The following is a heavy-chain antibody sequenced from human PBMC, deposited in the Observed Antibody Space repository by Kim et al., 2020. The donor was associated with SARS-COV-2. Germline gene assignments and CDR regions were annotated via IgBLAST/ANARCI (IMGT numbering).Heavy chain of an antibody. J-gene: IGHJ4*02. CDR3: TLYFDCSGYFF. Sequence: GGSLRLSCAASGFIFSASAIHWVRQASGKGLEWVGRIRTKANSYATSYVGTVKGRFTISRDDSKNTAYLQMNSLKTEVTSVYYCTLYFDCSGYFFWGQGT. D-gene: IGHD3-22*01. CDR1: GFIFSASA. CDR2: IRTKANSYAT. V-gene: IGHV3-73*01.